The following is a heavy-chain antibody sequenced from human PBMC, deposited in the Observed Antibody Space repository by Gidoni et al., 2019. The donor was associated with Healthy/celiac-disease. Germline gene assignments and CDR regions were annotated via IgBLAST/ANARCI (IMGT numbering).Heavy chain of an antibody. Sequence: QVQLVQSGAEVKKPGSSVKVSCKASGGTFSSYAISWVRQAPGQGLEWMGGIIPIFGTANYAQKFQGRVTITADESTSTAYMELSSLRSEDTAVYYCASAYYDFWSGHYPYFDYWGQGTLVTVSS. V-gene: IGHV1-69*01. J-gene: IGHJ4*02. CDR1: GGTFSSYA. CDR2: IIPIFGTA. D-gene: IGHD3-3*01. CDR3: ASAYYDFWSGHYPYFDY.